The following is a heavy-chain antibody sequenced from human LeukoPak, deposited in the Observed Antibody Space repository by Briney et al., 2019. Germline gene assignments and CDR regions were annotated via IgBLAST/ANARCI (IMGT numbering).Heavy chain of an antibody. J-gene: IGHJ5*02. CDR2: ISSSSSYI. CDR3: ARGPLLLWFGELLDARYSWFDP. Sequence: GGSLRLSCAASGFTFSSYSMNWVRQAPGKGLEWVSSISSSSSYIYYADSVKGRFTISRDNAKNSLYLQMNSLRAEDTAVYYCARGPLLLWFGELLDARYSWFDPWGQGTLVTVSS. D-gene: IGHD3-10*01. CDR1: GFTFSSYS. V-gene: IGHV3-21*01.